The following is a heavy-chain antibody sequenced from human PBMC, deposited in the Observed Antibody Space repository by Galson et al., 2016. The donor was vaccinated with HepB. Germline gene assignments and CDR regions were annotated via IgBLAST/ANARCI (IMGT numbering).Heavy chain of an antibody. CDR1: GFTFSRQW. CDR3: AKDPRSYYNILNYYFDS. D-gene: IGHD3-9*01. CDR2: IKSDGSNI. J-gene: IGHJ4*02. V-gene: IGHV3-74*01. Sequence: SLRLSCAASGFTFSRQWMYWVRQAPGKGLAWVSQIKSDGSNINYADSVKGRFTISRDNSKNTLHLQMNSLRAEDTAVYYCAKDPRSYYNILNYYFDSWGQGTLVTVSS.